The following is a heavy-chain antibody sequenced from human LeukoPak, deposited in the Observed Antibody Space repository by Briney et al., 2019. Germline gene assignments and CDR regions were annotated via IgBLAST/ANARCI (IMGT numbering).Heavy chain of an antibody. CDR1: GSYW. V-gene: IGHV3-74*01. J-gene: IGHJ4*02. D-gene: IGHD2-2*01. Sequence: GGSLRLSCAASGSYWMHWVRQAPGKGLVWVSHITSDGSWTGYADSVKGRFTISKDNAKNTVYLQMNNLRAEDTAVYYCVSSYETYWGRGTLVTVSS. CDR2: ITSDGSWT. CDR3: VSSYETY.